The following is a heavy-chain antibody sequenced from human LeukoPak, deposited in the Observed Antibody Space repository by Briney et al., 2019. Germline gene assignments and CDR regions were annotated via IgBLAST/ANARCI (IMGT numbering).Heavy chain of an antibody. Sequence: SETLSLTCTVSGGSPSSSSYYWGWIRQPPGKGLEWVGSIYYSGSTYYNPSLKSRVTISVDTSKNQFSLKLSSVTAADTAVYYCARVRLSNILTGYYGACFDYWGQGTLVTVSS. V-gene: IGHV4-39*01. J-gene: IGHJ4*02. D-gene: IGHD3-9*01. CDR2: IYYSGST. CDR3: ARVRLSNILTGYYGACFDY. CDR1: GGSPSSSSYY.